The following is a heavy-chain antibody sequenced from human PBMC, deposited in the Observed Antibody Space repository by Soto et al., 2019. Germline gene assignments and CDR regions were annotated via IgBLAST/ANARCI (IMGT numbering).Heavy chain of an antibody. CDR3: ARDRWYNWNDASDY. CDR1: GYTFTNYA. CDR2: INTGNGNT. Sequence: ASVKVSCKASGYTFTNYAIHWVRQGPGHRLEWVGWINTGNGNTKYSQNFQDRVTITRDTSAGTAYMEFSGLRIEDTGVYYCARDRWYNWNDASDYWGQGTLVTVSS. J-gene: IGHJ4*02. V-gene: IGHV1-3*04. D-gene: IGHD1-1*01.